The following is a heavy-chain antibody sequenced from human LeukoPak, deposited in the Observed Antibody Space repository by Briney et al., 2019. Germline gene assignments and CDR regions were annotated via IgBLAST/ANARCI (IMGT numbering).Heavy chain of an antibody. CDR3: VKDAVDY. CDR2: IGDSGGKT. CDR1: GFTFSSYG. V-gene: IGHV3-23*01. J-gene: IGHJ4*02. Sequence: GGSLRLSCAASGFTFSSYGMTWVRQAPGKGLEGVSAIGDSGGKTYYADSVKGRFTISRDNSKNTLYLQMNSLKAEDTAVYYCVKDAVDYWGQGTLVTVSS.